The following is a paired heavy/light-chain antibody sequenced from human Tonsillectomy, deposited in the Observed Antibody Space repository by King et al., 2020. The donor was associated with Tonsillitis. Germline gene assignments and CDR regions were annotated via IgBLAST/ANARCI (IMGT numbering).Heavy chain of an antibody. D-gene: IGHD3-22*01. V-gene: IGHV1-69*01. Sequence: QVQLVQSGAEVKKPGSSVKVSCKASGGAFNTYGISWVRQAPGQGLEWLGGIIPFFATAKRKYAQKFQGRVTITADESTSTAYMELSSLRSEDTAVYYCARGMYSYDNSGPYYFDSWGQGTLVTVSS. CDR2: IIPFFATAKR. CDR1: GGAFNTYG. CDR3: ARGMYSYDNSGPYYFDS. J-gene: IGHJ4*02.
Light chain of an antibody. Sequence: DIQMTQSPSTLSASVGDRVTITCRASQSITTSLAWYQQKPGKAPNLLIYKASRLESGVPSRFSGSGSGTEFSLTISSLQPDDYATYYCQQYNTYQGTFGQGTKVEIK. CDR2: KAS. CDR1: QSITTS. V-gene: IGKV1-5*03. CDR3: QQYNTYQGT. J-gene: IGKJ1*01.